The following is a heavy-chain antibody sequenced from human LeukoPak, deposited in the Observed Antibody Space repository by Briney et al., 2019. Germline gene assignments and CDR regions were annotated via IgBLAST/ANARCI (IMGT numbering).Heavy chain of an antibody. D-gene: IGHD1-26*01. V-gene: IGHV3-21*01. CDR2: INSGNNYI. J-gene: IGHJ3*02. CDR1: GFTFSDYT. CDR3: ARDPTSSWETAFDI. Sequence: PGGSLRLSCVASGFTFSDYTMHWVRQAPGKALEWVSSINSGNNYIYYADSVKGRFTISRDNAKNSLYLQMNSLRAEDTAVYYCARDPTSSWETAFDIWGQGTMVTVSS.